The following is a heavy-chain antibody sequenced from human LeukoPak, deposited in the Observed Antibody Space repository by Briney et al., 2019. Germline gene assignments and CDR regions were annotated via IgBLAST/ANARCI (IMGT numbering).Heavy chain of an antibody. CDR3: ARGRYCSGGSCYSGADYYYYYGMDV. CDR1: GGTFSSYA. CDR2: IIPIFGTA. J-gene: IGHJ6*04. Sequence: SVKVSCKASGGTFSSYAISWVRQAPGQGLEWMGGIIPIFGTANYAQKFQGRVTITADQSTSTAYMELSSLRSEDTAVYYCARGRYCSGGSCYSGADYYYYYGMDVWGKGTTVTVSS. V-gene: IGHV1-69*13. D-gene: IGHD2-15*01.